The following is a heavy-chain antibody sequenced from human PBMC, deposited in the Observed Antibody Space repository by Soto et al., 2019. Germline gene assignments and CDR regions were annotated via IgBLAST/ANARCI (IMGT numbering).Heavy chain of an antibody. CDR3: ARGGYSSSPTDYYYYGMDV. J-gene: IGHJ6*02. CDR2: IYSGGST. V-gene: IGHV3-53*01. D-gene: IGHD6-13*01. Sequence: EVQLVESGGGLIQPGGSLRLSCAASGFTVSSNYMSWVRQAPGKGLVWVSVIYSGGSTYYADSVKGRFTISRDNSKNTLYLQMNSLRAEDTAVYYCARGGYSSSPTDYYYYGMDVWGQGTTVTVSS. CDR1: GFTVSSNY.